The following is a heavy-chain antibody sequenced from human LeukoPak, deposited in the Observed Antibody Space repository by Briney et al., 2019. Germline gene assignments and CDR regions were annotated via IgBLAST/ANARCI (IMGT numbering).Heavy chain of an antibody. CDR1: GGTFSSYA. V-gene: IGHV1-69*13. CDR2: IIPIFGTA. D-gene: IGHD6-13*01. CDR3: ARDGSGYSSSWYSSYYYYGMDV. Sequence: SVKVSCKASGGTFSSYAISWVRQAPGQGLEWLGGIIPIFGTANYAQKFQGRVTITADESTSTAYMELSSQRSEDTAVYYCARDGSGYSSSWYSSYYYYGMDVWGQGTTVTVSS. J-gene: IGHJ6*02.